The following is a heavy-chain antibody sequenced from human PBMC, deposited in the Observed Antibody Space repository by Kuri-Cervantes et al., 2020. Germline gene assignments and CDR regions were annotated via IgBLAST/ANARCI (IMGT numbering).Heavy chain of an antibody. CDR2: ISRSSDYI. V-gene: IGHV3-21*06. D-gene: IGHD3-9*01. CDR3: ASGYDILTVEY. CDR1: EFTFDDYA. J-gene: IGHJ4*02. Sequence: GESLKISCAASEFTFDDYAMHWVRQAPGKGLEWVSSISRSSDYIYYADSVRGRFTISRDNANNSLSLQMTSLRAEDTAVYYCASGYDILTVEYWGQGSLVTVSS.